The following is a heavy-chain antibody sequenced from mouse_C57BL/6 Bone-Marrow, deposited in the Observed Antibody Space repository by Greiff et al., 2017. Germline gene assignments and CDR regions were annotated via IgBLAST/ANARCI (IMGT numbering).Heavy chain of an antibody. J-gene: IGHJ3*01. V-gene: IGHV1-69*01. CDR3: AREYGYDVFAY. Sequence: QVQLQQPGAELVMPGASVKLSCKASGYNFTSYWMHWVKQRPGQGLEWIGEIDPSDSYTNYNQKFKGKSTLTVDKSSSTAYMQLSSLTSEDSAVYYCAREYGYDVFAYWGQGTLVTVSA. CDR1: GYNFTSYW. D-gene: IGHD2-2*01. CDR2: IDPSDSYT.